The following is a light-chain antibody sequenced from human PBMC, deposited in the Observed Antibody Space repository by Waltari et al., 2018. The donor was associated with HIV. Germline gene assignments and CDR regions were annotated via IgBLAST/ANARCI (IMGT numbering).Light chain of an antibody. CDR2: DVT. CDR3: SSYTSSSTLGV. CDR1: NSDIGGSHY. J-gene: IGLJ3*02. Sequence: QSALTQPAPMSGSPGQSITISCTGTNSDIGGSHYVSWYQQHPGKAPKLLIYDVTNRPSGVSNRFSGSKSGNTASLTISGLQAEDEADYFCSSYTSSSTLGVFGGGTKLTVL. V-gene: IGLV2-14*03.